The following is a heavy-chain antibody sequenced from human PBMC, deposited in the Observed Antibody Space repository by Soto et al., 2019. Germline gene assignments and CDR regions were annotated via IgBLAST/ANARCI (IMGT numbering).Heavy chain of an antibody. D-gene: IGHD6-13*01. CDR1: GFTFSSYA. CDR3: ARDRPYSSSWIDY. Sequence: QVQLVESGGGVVQPGRSLRLSCAASGFTFSSYAMHWVRQAPGKGLEWVAVISYDGSNKYYADSVKGRFTISRDNSKNTLYLQMNSLRAEDTAVYYCARDRPYSSSWIDYWGQGTLVTVSS. V-gene: IGHV3-30-3*01. CDR2: ISYDGSNK. J-gene: IGHJ4*02.